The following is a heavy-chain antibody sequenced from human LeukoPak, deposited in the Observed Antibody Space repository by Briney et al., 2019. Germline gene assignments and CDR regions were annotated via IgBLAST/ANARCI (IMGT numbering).Heavy chain of an antibody. V-gene: IGHV4-59*01. J-gene: IGHJ3*02. CDR1: GGSISSYY. CDR2: IYYSGST. Sequence: SETLSLTCTVSGGSISSYYWSWIRQPPGKGLEWIGYIYYSGSTNYNPSLKSRVTISVDTSKNQFSLKLSSVTAADTAVYYCARRGRVIGSGSTQAPGAFDIWGQGTMVTVSS. D-gene: IGHD3-10*01. CDR3: ARRGRVIGSGSTQAPGAFDI.